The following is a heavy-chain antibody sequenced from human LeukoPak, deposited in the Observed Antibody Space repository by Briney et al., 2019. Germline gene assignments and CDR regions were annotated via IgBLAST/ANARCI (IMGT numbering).Heavy chain of an antibody. J-gene: IGHJ4*02. V-gene: IGHV3-11*04. CDR2: ISSSGSTI. D-gene: IGHD1-26*01. CDR3: AKDRGWELLLLDY. CDR1: GFTFSDYY. Sequence: GGSLRLSCAASGFTFSDYYMSWIRQAPGKGLEWVSYISSSGSTIYYADSVKGRFTISRDNAKNSLYLQMNSLKPEDTAVYYCAKDRGWELLLLDYWGQGTLVTVSS.